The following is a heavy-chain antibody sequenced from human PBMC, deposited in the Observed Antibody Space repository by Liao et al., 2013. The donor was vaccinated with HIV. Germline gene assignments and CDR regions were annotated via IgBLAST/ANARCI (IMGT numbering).Heavy chain of an antibody. V-gene: IGHV4-61*02. D-gene: IGHD5-18*01. CDR3: ARRIHGRDWYFDL. CDR1: GGSISSGSYY. CDR2: IYSSGST. J-gene: IGHJ2*01. Sequence: QVQLQESGPGLVKPSQTLSLTCTVSGGSISSGSYYWSWIRQPAGKGLEWIGRIYSSGSTDYNPSLKRRVTISVDKSRNQFSLKLSSVTAADTAVYYCARRIHGRDWYFDLWGRGTLVTVSS.